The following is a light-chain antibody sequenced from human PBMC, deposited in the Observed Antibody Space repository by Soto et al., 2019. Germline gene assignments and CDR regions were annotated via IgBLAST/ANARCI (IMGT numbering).Light chain of an antibody. CDR2: GNS. Sequence: QSVLTQPPSVSGAPGQRVTISCTGSSSNIGAGYDVHWYQQLPGTAPKLLIYGNSNRPSGVPDRFSGSKSGTSASLAITGLRVEDGADYYGQSYDSSLSGLYVLGTGTKLTVL. CDR3: QSYDSSLSGLYV. CDR1: SSNIGAGYD. V-gene: IGLV1-40*01. J-gene: IGLJ1*01.